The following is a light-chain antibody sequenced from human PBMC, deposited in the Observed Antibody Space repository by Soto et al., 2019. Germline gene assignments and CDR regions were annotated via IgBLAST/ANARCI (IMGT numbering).Light chain of an antibody. CDR1: QSVSDAY. CDR3: QHYGSSPET. J-gene: IGKJ1*01. V-gene: IGKV3-20*01. CDR2: GAS. Sequence: EVVLTQSPGTLSLSPGARATLSCRASQSVSDAYLAWYQQKPGQAPRLLIYGASSRATGIPDRFSGSGSGTDFTLTISRLEPEDFAVYYCQHYGSSPETFGQGTKVDI.